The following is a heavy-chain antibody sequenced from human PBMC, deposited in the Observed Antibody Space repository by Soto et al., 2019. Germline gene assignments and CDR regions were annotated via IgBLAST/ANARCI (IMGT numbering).Heavy chain of an antibody. D-gene: IGHD2-15*01. V-gene: IGHV3-21*04. CDR1: GFTFSRYS. J-gene: IGHJ4*02. Sequence: GGSLRLSCAASGFTFSRYSMNWVRQAPGKGLEWVSSISSTTNYIYYADSMKGRFTISVDTSKNQFSLKLSSVTAADTAVYYCAREVPTPYYFDYWGQGALVTVSS. CDR3: AREVPTPYYFDY. CDR2: ISSTTNYI.